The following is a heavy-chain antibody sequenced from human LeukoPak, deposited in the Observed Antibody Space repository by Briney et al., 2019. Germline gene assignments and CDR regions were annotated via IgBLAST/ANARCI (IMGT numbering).Heavy chain of an antibody. V-gene: IGHV3-48*03. CDR1: ELTFSSYE. CDR3: ARLGGYYYDSSGYYSG. CDR2: ISSSGSTI. D-gene: IGHD3-22*01. Sequence: SGGSLRLSCAASELTFSSYEMNWVRQPPGKGLEWVSYISSSGSTIYYADSVKARFTISRDNAKNLLYLQMNSLRAEDTAVYYCARLGGYYYDSSGYYSGWGQGTLVTVS. J-gene: IGHJ4*02.